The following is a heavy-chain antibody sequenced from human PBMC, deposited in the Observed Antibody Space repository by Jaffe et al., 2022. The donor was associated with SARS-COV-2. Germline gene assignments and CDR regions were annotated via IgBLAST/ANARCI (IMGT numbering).Heavy chain of an antibody. CDR3: AKDLPGREYFGY. Sequence: EVQLLESGGGLVQPGGSLRLSCAASGITLSGHAMSWVRQAPGKGLEWVSSITVSGDSTFYIDSVKGRFTISRDNSRDTVYLQMNSLRAEDTALYFCAKDLPGREYFGYWGQGTLVTVSS. J-gene: IGHJ4*02. V-gene: IGHV3-23*01. CDR2: ITVSGDST. CDR1: GITLSGHA. D-gene: IGHD7-27*01.